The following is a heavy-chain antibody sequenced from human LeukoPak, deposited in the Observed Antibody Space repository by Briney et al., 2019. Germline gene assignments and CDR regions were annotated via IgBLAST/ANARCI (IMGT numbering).Heavy chain of an antibody. V-gene: IGHV1-18*01. Sequence: ASVKVSCKASGYTFTSYGISWVRQAPGQGLEWMGWISAYNGNTNYAQKLQGRVTMTTDTSTSTAYMELRSLRSDDTAVYCCARPPGDSSSWYWDPNFDYWGQGTLVTVSS. CDR2: ISAYNGNT. D-gene: IGHD6-13*01. CDR1: GYTFTSYG. J-gene: IGHJ4*02. CDR3: ARPPGDSSSWYWDPNFDY.